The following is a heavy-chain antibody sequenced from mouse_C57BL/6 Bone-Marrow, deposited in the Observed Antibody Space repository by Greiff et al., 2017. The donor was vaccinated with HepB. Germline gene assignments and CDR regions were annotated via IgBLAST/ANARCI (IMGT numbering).Heavy chain of an antibody. J-gene: IGHJ3*01. CDR3: ARGLSFAY. CDR1: GYTFTSYT. Sequence: VQLQESGAELARPGASVKMSCKASGYTFTSYTMHWVKQRPGQGLEWIGYINPSSGYTKYNQKFKDKATLTADKSSSTAYMQLSSLTSEDSAVYYCARGLSFAYWGQGTLVTVSA. CDR2: INPSSGYT. V-gene: IGHV1-4*01.